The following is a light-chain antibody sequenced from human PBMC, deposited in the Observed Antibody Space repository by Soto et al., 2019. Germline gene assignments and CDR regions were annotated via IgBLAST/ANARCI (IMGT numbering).Light chain of an antibody. CDR2: DAS. Sequence: DIQMTQSPSTLSASVGDRVTITCRASQSISSWLAWYQQKPGKAPKLLIYDASSLESGVPSRFSGSGSGTEFTLTISSLQPDDFATYYCQQYVQGTFGQGTKLEIK. V-gene: IGKV1-5*01. CDR1: QSISSW. J-gene: IGKJ2*02. CDR3: QQYVQGT.